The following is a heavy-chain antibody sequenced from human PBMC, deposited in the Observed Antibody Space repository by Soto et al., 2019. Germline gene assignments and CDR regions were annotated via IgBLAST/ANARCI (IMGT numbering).Heavy chain of an antibody. D-gene: IGHD3-10*01. CDR2: ISYDGSNK. Sequence: PGGSLRLSCAASGFTFSSYAMHWVRQAPGKGLEWVAVISYDGSNKYYADSVKGRFTISRDNSKNTLYLQMNSLRAEDTAVYYCARDFYYYGSGSSPSNYYYGMDVWGQGTTVTVSS. J-gene: IGHJ6*02. CDR3: ARDFYYYGSGSSPSNYYYGMDV. V-gene: IGHV3-30-3*01. CDR1: GFTFSSYA.